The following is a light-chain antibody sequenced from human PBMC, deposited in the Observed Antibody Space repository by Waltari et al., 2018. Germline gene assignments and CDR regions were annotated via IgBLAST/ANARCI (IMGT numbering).Light chain of an antibody. CDR1: QKISSY. Sequence: DIQMTQSPSSLSASVEDRVPITCRASQKISSYLNWYQQKPGTAPRLLIYDASRLQSGVPTRFSGSGSGTDFTLTISRLQPEDFGTYYCQQTYTTPRTFGQGTKVETK. CDR3: QQTYTTPRT. V-gene: IGKV1-39*01. J-gene: IGKJ1*01. CDR2: DAS.